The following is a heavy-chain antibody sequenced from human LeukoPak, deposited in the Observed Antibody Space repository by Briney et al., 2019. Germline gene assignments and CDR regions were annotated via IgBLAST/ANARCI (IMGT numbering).Heavy chain of an antibody. D-gene: IGHD5-12*01. V-gene: IGHV4-4*07. CDR3: ARDQTAGYDPTLPYYYYMDV. CDR1: GVSISSYY. Sequence: PSETLSLTCTVSGVSISSYYWSWLRQPAGKGLEGIGRIYMSGSTNYNSSLKSRVTISVDKSKNQLSLKLTSVTAADTAVYYCARDQTAGYDPTLPYYYYMDVWGKGTTVTVSS. J-gene: IGHJ6*03. CDR2: IYMSGST.